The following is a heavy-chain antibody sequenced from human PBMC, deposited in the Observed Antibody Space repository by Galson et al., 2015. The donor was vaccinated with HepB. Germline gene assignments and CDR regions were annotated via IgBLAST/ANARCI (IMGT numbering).Heavy chain of an antibody. Sequence: SVKVSCKASGYTFTTYDINWVRQATGQGLEWMGGFDPEDGETIYAQKFQGRVTMTEDTSTDTAYMELSSLRSEDTAVYYCATRGSYFFDYWGQGTLVTVSS. D-gene: IGHD1-26*01. J-gene: IGHJ4*02. CDR2: FDPEDGET. CDR3: ATRGSYFFDY. V-gene: IGHV1-24*01. CDR1: GYTFTTYD.